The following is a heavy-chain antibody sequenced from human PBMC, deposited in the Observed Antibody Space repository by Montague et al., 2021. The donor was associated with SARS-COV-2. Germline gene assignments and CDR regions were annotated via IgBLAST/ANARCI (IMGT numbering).Heavy chain of an antibody. D-gene: IGHD3-10*01. CDR3: ARESGSGSYLVY. Sequence: SETLSLTCTVSGSSISSFYWSWFRQPPGKGLEWIGYISDSGSTNYNPSLTSRVTMSVDTSKNQFSLKVNSVTAADTAVYYCARESGSGSYLVYWGQGTLVTVSS. V-gene: IGHV4-59*08. CDR2: ISDSGST. CDR1: GSSISSFY. J-gene: IGHJ4*02.